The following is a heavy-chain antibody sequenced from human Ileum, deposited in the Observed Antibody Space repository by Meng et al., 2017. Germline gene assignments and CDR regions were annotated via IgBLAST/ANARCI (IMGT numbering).Heavy chain of an antibody. CDR2: LSYDGRNK. D-gene: IGHD6-13*01. V-gene: IGHV3-30*04. CDR1: GFTFSSYA. J-gene: IGHJ4*02. CDR3: AKGQTNSWYYFDY. Sequence: GESLKISCAASGFTFSSYAMHWVRQAPGKGLEWVSILSYDGRNKFDADSVKGRFTISRDNSKNMLYLQMNSLRGEDTAVYYCAKGQTNSWYYFDYWGQGTLVTVSS.